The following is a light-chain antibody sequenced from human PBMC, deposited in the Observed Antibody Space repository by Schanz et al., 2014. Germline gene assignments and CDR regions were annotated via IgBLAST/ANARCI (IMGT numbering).Light chain of an antibody. Sequence: QSVLTQPPSVSAALGQKVTISCSGSSSNIGKNYVSWYHQLPGTAPKLLIYDNDQRPSGTPDRFSGSKSGTSATLGITGLQTGDEADYYCGAWDSSLRAVVFGGGTKLTVL. CDR2: DND. V-gene: IGLV1-51*01. CDR1: SSNIGKNY. J-gene: IGLJ2*01. CDR3: GAWDSSLRAVV.